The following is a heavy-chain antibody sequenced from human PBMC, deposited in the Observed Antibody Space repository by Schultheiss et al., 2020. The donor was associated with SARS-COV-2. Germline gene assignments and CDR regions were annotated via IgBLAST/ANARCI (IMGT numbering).Heavy chain of an antibody. D-gene: IGHD7-27*01. J-gene: IGHJ4*02. V-gene: IGHV4-61*08. CDR3: ARPNFGPQLGYHY. CDR2: IYYSGST. CDR1: GGSISSGGYY. Sequence: SETLSLTCTVSGGSISSGGYYWSWIRQHPGKGLEWIGYIYYSGSTNYNPSLKSRVTISVDTSKNQFSLKLSSVTAADTAVYYFARPNFGPQLGYHYWGQGTLVTVSS.